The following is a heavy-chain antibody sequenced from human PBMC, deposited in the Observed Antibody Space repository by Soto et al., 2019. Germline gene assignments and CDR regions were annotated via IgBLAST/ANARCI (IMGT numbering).Heavy chain of an antibody. V-gene: IGHV4-38-2*02. D-gene: IGHD1-1*01. CDR1: GFAISRGYY. CDR3: AREKVGTTFFDN. CDR2: IYPSVSS. Sequence: SETLSLTCSVSGFAISRGYYWSWVRQPPGKGLEWIGSIYPSVSSYHNPSLATRLRLSIDTSKNQFTLNLTAVTAADTALYFCAREKVGTTFFDNWGQGIQVTVSS. J-gene: IGHJ4*02.